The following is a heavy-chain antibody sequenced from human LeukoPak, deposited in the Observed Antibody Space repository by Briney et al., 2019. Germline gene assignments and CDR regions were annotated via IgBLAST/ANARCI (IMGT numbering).Heavy chain of an antibody. V-gene: IGHV3-23*01. CDR1: GFTFSNYA. Sequence: GGSLRLSCAASGFTFSNYAMTWVRQAPGKGLEWVSVISGSGGNTYYADSVKGRFTISRNNSKNTLYLQMNSLRAEDTAVYYCANGNNGDYVRLDYWGQGTLVTVSS. CDR3: ANGNNGDYVRLDY. D-gene: IGHD4-17*01. CDR2: ISGSGGNT. J-gene: IGHJ4*02.